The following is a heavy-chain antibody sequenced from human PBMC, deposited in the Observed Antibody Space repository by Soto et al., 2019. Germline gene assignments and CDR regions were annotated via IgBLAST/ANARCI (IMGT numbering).Heavy chain of an antibody. Sequence: GGSLRLSCAASGFTFSSYAMHWVRQAPGKGLEWVAVISYDGSNKYYADSVKGRFTISRDNSKNTLYLQMNSLRAEDTAVYYYGRGPPPRYYYYGMDVWGQGTTVTVSS. CDR3: GRGPPPRYYYYGMDV. J-gene: IGHJ6*02. CDR2: ISYDGSNK. V-gene: IGHV3-30-3*01. CDR1: GFTFSSYA.